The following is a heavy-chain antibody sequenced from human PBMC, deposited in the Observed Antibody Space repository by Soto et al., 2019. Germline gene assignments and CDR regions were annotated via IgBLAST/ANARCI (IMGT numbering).Heavy chain of an antibody. CDR3: ARIEMTTLHG. D-gene: IGHD4-4*01. CDR1: GFTFSSYE. V-gene: IGHV3-48*03. Sequence: GGSLRLSCTASGFTFSSYEMNWVRQAPGKGLEWVSYISSSDSATYYADSVKGRFTISRDNAKNSLYLQMNSLRAEDTAVYYCARIEMTTLHGWGPGPLLTLSS. CDR2: ISSSDSAT. J-gene: IGHJ4*02.